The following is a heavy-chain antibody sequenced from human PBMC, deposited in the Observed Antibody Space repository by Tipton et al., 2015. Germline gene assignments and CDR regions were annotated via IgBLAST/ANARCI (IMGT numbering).Heavy chain of an antibody. Sequence: TLSLTCTVSGGSVTSSNYYWSWIRQPPGKGLEWIGYISYRGSTHYNPSFKSRVAISVDTSKNLFSLTLNSVTAAGTAVYYCARDLEHGMDVWGQGTPVAVS. CDR2: ISYRGST. J-gene: IGHJ6*02. D-gene: IGHD5-24*01. CDR3: ARDLEHGMDV. V-gene: IGHV4-61*01. CDR1: GGSVTSSNYY.